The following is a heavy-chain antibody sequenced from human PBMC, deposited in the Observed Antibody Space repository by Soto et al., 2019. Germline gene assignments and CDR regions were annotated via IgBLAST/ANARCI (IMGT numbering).Heavy chain of an antibody. J-gene: IGHJ4*02. CDR2: IRGGSSTV. Sequence: GGSLRLSCAASGFTFSSYSMNWVRQAPGKGLEWVAYIRGGSSTVFYADSVKGRFTISRDTAKNSLYLQMNSLRAEDTAVYYCARDWSSDFWRGRPYWGQGTLVTVSS. CDR3: ARDWSSDFWRGRPY. CDR1: GFTFSSYS. V-gene: IGHV3-48*01. D-gene: IGHD3-3*01.